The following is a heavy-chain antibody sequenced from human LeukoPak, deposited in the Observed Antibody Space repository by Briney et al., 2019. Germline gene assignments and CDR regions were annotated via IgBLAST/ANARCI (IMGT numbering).Heavy chain of an antibody. CDR3: AKTRGILFGETY. Sequence: GGSLGVSCAASGFTFSSYAMSWVRQAPGKGLEWVSAISGSGKSTYYADSVKGRFTISRDNSKNTLYLQMNSLRAEDTAVYYCAKTRGILFGETYWGQGTLVTVSS. CDR1: GFTFSSYA. CDR2: ISGSGKST. J-gene: IGHJ4*02. D-gene: IGHD3-10*02. V-gene: IGHV3-23*01.